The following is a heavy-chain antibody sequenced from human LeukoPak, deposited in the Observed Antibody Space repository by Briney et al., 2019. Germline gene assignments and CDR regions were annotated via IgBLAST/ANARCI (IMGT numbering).Heavy chain of an antibody. CDR1: GFIFSSYW. D-gene: IGHD4-17*01. V-gene: IGHV3-7*01. Sequence: GGSLRLSCAASGFIFSSYWMTWVRQAPGKGLEWVANIKQDGSEKYYVDSVKGRFTISRDNAKNSLYLQMNSLRVEDTAVYYCARERLGDYSLDYWGQGTLVTVSS. CDR2: IKQDGSEK. CDR3: ARERLGDYSLDY. J-gene: IGHJ4*02.